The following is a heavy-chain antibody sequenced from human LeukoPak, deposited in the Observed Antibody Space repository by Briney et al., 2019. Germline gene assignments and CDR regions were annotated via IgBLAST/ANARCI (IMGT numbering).Heavy chain of an antibody. CDR1: GGSISSYY. D-gene: IGHD3-3*01. V-gene: IGHV4-59*01. Sequence: PSETLSLTCTVSGGSISSYYWSWIRQPPGKGLEWIGYIYYSGSTNYNPSLKSRVTISVDTSKNQFSLKLSFVTAADAAVYYCARGQDFGVVTYFDYWGQGTLVTVSS. CDR3: ARGQDFGVVTYFDY. CDR2: IYYSGST. J-gene: IGHJ4*02.